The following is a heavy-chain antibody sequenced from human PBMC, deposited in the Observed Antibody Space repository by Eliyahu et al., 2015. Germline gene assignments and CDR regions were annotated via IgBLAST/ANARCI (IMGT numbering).Heavy chain of an antibody. V-gene: IGHV4-31*03. D-gene: IGHD6-13*01. J-gene: IGHJ6*03. CDR3: AREGATKGAAAGHSYYMDV. CDR1: XXSISSGXYY. CDR2: IYHGGGA. Sequence: QLQLQESGPGLVXPSQTLSLPCXVPXXSISSGXYYWPWXRQQSGRGXGWIGHIYHGGGADYSPSLKSRLIISEDTSKNQFSLRLSSVTAADTAVYYCAREGATKGAAAGHSYYMDVWGKGTTVTVSS.